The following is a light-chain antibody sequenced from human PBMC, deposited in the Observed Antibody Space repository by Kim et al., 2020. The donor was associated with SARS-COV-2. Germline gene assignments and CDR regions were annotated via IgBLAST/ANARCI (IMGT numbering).Light chain of an antibody. CDR3: GSYAGTNNFYV. J-gene: IGLJ1*01. CDR1: NTDVGGYNY. V-gene: IGLV2-8*01. CDR2: DVN. Sequence: QSALTQPPSASGSPGQSVTISCTGSNTDVGGYNYVSWHQQHPGKAPKLIIYDVNNRPSGVPNRFSGSKSGNTASLTVSGLQSEDEADYYCGSYAGTNNFYVFGTGTKVTVL.